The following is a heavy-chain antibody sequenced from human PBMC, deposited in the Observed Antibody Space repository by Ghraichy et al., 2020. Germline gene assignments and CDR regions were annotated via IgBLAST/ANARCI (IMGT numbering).Heavy chain of an antibody. Sequence: GESLNISCAASGFTVSSNYMSWVRQAPGKGLEWVSVIYSGGSTYYADSVKGRFTISRDNSKNTLYLQMNSLRAEDTAVYYCARDSPRSGSYVGNAFDIWGQGTMVTVSS. CDR2: IYSGGST. CDR1: GFTVSSNY. V-gene: IGHV3-53*01. D-gene: IGHD1-26*01. CDR3: ARDSPRSGSYVGNAFDI. J-gene: IGHJ3*02.